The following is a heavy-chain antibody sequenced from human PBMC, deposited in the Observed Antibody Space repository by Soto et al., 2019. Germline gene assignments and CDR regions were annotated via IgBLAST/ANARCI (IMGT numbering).Heavy chain of an antibody. CDR1: GGTFSSYT. V-gene: IGHV1-69*04. Sequence: SVKVSCKASGGTFSSYTISWVRQAPGQGLEWMGRIIPILGIANYAQKFQGRVTITADKSTSTAYMELSSLRSEDTAVYYCARDRDTVVVPAALEIYYYGMDVWG. CDR3: ARDRDTVVVPAALEIYYYGMDV. CDR2: IIPILGIA. J-gene: IGHJ6*02. D-gene: IGHD2-2*01.